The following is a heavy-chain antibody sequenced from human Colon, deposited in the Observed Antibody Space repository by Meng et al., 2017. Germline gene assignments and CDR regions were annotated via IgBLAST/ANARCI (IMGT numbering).Heavy chain of an antibody. D-gene: IGHD2-21*01. Sequence: GSLRLSCTVFGGSLSDYYWSWIRQSPGKGLEWIGEINHRRSINYNPSLRSRVTISLDTSKNQFSLKLSSVTAADAAVYYCARGGNIVRELAKPFDHWGQGTLVTVSS. CDR2: INHRRSI. CDR3: ARGGNIVRELAKPFDH. CDR1: GGSLSDYY. V-gene: IGHV4-34*01. J-gene: IGHJ4*02.